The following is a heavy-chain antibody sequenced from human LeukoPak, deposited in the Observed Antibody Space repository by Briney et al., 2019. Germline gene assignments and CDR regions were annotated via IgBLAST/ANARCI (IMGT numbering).Heavy chain of an antibody. Sequence: SPSETLSLTCAVYGGSFSGYYWSWIRQPPGKGLEWIGEINHSGSTNYNPSLKSRVTISVDTSKNQFSLKLSSVTAADTAVYYCASIHGEDSNGYYVLDYWGQGTLVTVSS. CDR3: ASIHGEDSNGYYVLDY. V-gene: IGHV4-34*01. CDR2: INHSGST. D-gene: IGHD3-22*01. CDR1: GGSFSGYY. J-gene: IGHJ4*02.